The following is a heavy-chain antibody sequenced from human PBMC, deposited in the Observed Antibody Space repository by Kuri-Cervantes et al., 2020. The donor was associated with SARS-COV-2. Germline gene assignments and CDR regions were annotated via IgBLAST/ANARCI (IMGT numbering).Heavy chain of an antibody. J-gene: IGHJ6*02. V-gene: IGHV1-2*04. CDR2: INPNSGGT. Sequence: ASVKVSCKASGYTFTDYYIHWVRQAPGQGLEWMGWINPNSGGTNYAQKFQGWVTMTRDTSISTAYMELSRLRPDDTAVYYCATGMVRGVIQSYYYGMDVWGQGTTVTVSS. D-gene: IGHD3-10*01. CDR1: GYTFTDYY. CDR3: ATGMVRGVIQSYYYGMDV.